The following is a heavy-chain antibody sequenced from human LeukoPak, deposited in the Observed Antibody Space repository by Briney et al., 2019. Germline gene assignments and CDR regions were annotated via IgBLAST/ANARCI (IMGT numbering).Heavy chain of an antibody. Sequence: GGSLRLSCAASGFSISTYGMHWVRQAPGKGLEWVAMISHDGSEKYYVDSAKGRFTISRDNSKNTLYLQMNSLRGEDTAMYYCARDRRYYYDSSGYYYEGSVFDPWGQGTLVTVSS. CDR3: ARDRRYYYDSSGYYYEGSVFDP. J-gene: IGHJ5*02. D-gene: IGHD3-22*01. CDR1: GFSISTYG. V-gene: IGHV3-30*03. CDR2: ISHDGSEK.